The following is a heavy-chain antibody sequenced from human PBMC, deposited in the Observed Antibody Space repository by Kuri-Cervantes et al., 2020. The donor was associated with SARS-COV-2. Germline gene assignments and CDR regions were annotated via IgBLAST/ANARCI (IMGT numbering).Heavy chain of an antibody. Sequence: GESLKISCAASGFNVSSNYMSWVRQAPGKGLEWVSVIYSGGGTYYADSVKGRFTISRDNYKNTLYLQMNSLRAEDTAVYYCARRESWKGDFDIWGQGTMVTISS. J-gene: IGHJ3*02. CDR2: IYSGGGT. CDR3: ARRESWKGDFDI. V-gene: IGHV3-53*01. D-gene: IGHD1-1*01. CDR1: GFNVSSNY.